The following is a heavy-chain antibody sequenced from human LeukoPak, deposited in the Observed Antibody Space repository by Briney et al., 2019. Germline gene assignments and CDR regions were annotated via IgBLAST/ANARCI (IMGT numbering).Heavy chain of an antibody. Sequence: PSETLSLTCTVSGGSISGYYWSWIRQPAGKGLEWIGRIYSSGAPNYNPSLKSRVTMSVDTSKNQFSPKLNSVTAADTAVYYCVRDRDIIRPDSFDIWGQGTMVTVS. D-gene: IGHD3-3*01. CDR3: VRDRDIIRPDSFDI. CDR1: GGSISGYY. J-gene: IGHJ3*02. V-gene: IGHV4-4*07. CDR2: IYSSGAP.